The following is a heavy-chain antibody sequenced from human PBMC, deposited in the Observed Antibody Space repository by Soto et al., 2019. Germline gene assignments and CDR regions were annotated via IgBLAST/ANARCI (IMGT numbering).Heavy chain of an antibody. D-gene: IGHD6-13*01. CDR2: IYYSGST. V-gene: IGHV4-31*03. Sequence: LSLPCTVSGGSISSGGYYWSWIRQHPGKGLEWIGYIYYSGSTYYNPSLKSRVTISVDTSKSQFSLKLSSVTAADTAVYYCARDRMAAARYYGMDVWGQGTTVTV. CDR3: ARDRMAAARYYGMDV. J-gene: IGHJ6*02. CDR1: GGSISSGGYY.